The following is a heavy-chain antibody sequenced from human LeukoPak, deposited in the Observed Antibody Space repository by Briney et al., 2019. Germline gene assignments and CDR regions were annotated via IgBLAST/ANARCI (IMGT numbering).Heavy chain of an antibody. Sequence: ASVKVSCKVSGYTLTELSMHWVRQAPGKGLEWMGGFDPEDGETIYAQKFQGRVTMTEDTSTDTAYMELSRLRSDDTAVYYCARVLWEKMYYFDYWGQGTLVTVSS. D-gene: IGHD2/OR15-2a*01. V-gene: IGHV1-24*01. CDR2: FDPEDGET. J-gene: IGHJ4*02. CDR1: GYTLTELS. CDR3: ARVLWEKMYYFDY.